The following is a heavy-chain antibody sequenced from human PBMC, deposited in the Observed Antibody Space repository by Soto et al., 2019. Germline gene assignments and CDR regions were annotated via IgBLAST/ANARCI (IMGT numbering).Heavy chain of an antibody. CDR1: GGSISSGGYY. J-gene: IGHJ5*02. D-gene: IGHD3-10*01. CDR2: IYYSGST. Sequence: PSETLSLTCXVSGGSISSGGYYWSWIRQHPGKGLEWIGYIYYSGSTYYNPSLKSRVTISVDTSKNQFSLKLSSVTAADTAVYYCARTASEDYYGSGRNENWFDPWGQGTLVTVSS. CDR3: ARTASEDYYGSGRNENWFDP. V-gene: IGHV4-31*03.